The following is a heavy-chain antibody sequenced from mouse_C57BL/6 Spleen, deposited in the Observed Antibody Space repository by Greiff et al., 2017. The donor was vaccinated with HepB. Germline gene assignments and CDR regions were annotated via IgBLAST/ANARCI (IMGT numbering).Heavy chain of an antibody. J-gene: IGHJ3*01. CDR1: GFTFSSYA. CDR2: ISSGGDYI. D-gene: IGHD2-4*01. Sequence: DVMLVESGEGLVKPGGSLKLSCAASGFTFSSYAMSWVRQTPEKRLAWVAYISSGGDYIYYADTVKGRFTISRDNARNTLYLQMSSLKSEDTAMYYCTRGWDYEIAYWGQGTLVTVSA. V-gene: IGHV5-9-1*02. CDR3: TRGWDYEIAY.